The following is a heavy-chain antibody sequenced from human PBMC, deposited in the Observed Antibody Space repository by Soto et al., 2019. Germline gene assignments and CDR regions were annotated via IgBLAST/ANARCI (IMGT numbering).Heavy chain of an antibody. J-gene: IGHJ3*02. CDR3: ARDPSIAVAGIDAFDI. CDR1: GFTFSDYY. CDR2: IRSSGSTI. V-gene: IGHV3-11*01. Sequence: PGGSLRLSCAASGFTFSDYYMSWIRQAPGKGLEWVSYIRSSGSTIYYADSVKGRFTISRDNAKNSLYLQMNSLRAEDTAVYYCARDPSIAVAGIDAFDIWGQGTMVTVSS. D-gene: IGHD6-19*01.